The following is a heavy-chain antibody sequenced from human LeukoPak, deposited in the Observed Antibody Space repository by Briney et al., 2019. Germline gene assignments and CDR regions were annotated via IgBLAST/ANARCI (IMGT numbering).Heavy chain of an antibody. D-gene: IGHD2-2*01. J-gene: IGHJ6*02. Sequence: GASVKVSCKASGYTFTSYDINWVRQATGQGLEWMGWMNPNSGNTGYAQKFQGRVTMTRNTSISTAYMELSSLRSEDTAVYYCARLVVPAAMPKLGAMDVWGQGTTVTVSS. CDR2: MNPNSGNT. V-gene: IGHV1-8*01. CDR3: ARLVVPAAMPKLGAMDV. CDR1: GYTFTSYD.